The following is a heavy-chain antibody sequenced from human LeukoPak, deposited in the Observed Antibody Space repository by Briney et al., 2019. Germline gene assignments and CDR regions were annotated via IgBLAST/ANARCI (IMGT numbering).Heavy chain of an antibody. V-gene: IGHV4-39*07. D-gene: IGHD6-13*01. J-gene: IGHJ1*01. CDR3: ARDGSSRSFQH. Sequence: PSETLSLTCTVSGGSISSSSYYWGWIRQPPGKGLEWIGSIYYSGSTYYNPSLKSRVTISVDTSKNQFSLKLSSVTAADTAVYYCARDGSSRSFQHWGQGTLVTVSS. CDR1: GGSISSSSYY. CDR2: IYYSGST.